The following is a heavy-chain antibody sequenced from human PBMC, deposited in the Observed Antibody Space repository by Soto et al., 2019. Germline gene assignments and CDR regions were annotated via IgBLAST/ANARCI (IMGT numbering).Heavy chain of an antibody. D-gene: IGHD6-13*01. Sequence: EVQLVESGGGLVQPGRSLRLSCEASGFTFDDHNMHWVRQAPGKGLEWVSGISWNSGSIGYADSVKGRFTISRDNAKNSLYLQMNSLRVEDTALYYCAKLARGGSSWSDYWGQGILVTVSS. CDR2: ISWNSGSI. CDR3: AKLARGGSSWSDY. CDR1: GFTFDDHN. V-gene: IGHV3-9*01. J-gene: IGHJ4*02.